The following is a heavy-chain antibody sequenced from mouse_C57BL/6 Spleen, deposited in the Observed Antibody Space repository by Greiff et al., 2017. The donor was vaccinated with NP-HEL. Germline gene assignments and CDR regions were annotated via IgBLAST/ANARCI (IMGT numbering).Heavy chain of an antibody. J-gene: IGHJ2*01. CDR3: ARHEGSNYDY. Sequence: EVQGVESGGDLVKPGGSLKLSCAVSGFTFSSYGLSWVRQTPDKRLEWVATISSGGSYTYYPDSVKGRFTISRDNAKNTLYLQMSSLKSEDTAMYYCARHEGSNYDYWGQGTTLTVSS. D-gene: IGHD1-1*01. V-gene: IGHV5-6*01. CDR2: ISSGGSYT. CDR1: GFTFSSYG.